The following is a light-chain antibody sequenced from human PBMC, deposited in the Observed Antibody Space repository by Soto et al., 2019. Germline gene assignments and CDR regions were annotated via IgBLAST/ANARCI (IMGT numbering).Light chain of an antibody. CDR1: QGISSY. CDR3: QQYYSYPRT. V-gene: IGKV1-8*01. J-gene: IGKJ1*01. Sequence: IRMTQSPSSFSASTGDRVTITCRASQGISSYLAWYQQKPGKAPKLLIYAASTLQSGVPSRFSGSGSGTDFTLTISCLQSEDFATYYCQQYYSYPRTFGQGTKVDI. CDR2: AAS.